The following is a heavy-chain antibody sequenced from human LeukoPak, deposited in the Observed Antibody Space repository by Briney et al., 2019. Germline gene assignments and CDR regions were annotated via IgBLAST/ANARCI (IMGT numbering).Heavy chain of an antibody. V-gene: IGHV1-18*01. Sequence: GASVKVSCKASGYTFTSYGIGWVRQAPGQGLEWMGWISAYNGNTNYAQKLQGRVTMTTDTSTSTAYMELRSLRSDDTAVYYCARDQGVWWLHSTKVGVRPPVDYWGQGTLVTVSS. J-gene: IGHJ4*02. CDR1: GYTFTSYG. CDR2: ISAYNGNT. D-gene: IGHD5-12*01. CDR3: ARDQGVWWLHSTKVGVRPPVDY.